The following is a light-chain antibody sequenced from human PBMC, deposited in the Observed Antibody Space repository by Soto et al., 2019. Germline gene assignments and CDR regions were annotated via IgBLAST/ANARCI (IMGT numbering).Light chain of an antibody. CDR3: LLSYSGAWV. V-gene: IGLV7-46*01. CDR2: DIS. CDR1: TGAVTSGHL. Sequence: QSVVTQEPSLTVSPGGPVTFTCGSSTGAVTSGHLPYWFQQKPGQAPRTLIYDISSKHSWTPARFSGSLLGGKAALTLSGAQHEDEAEYYCLLSYSGAWVFGGGTKLTVL. J-gene: IGLJ3*02.